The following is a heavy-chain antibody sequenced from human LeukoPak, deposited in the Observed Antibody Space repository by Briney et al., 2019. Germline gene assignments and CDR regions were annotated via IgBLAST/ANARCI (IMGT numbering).Heavy chain of an antibody. Sequence: GASVKVSCKASGGTFSSYAISWVRQAPGQGLEWMGGIIPIFGTANYAQKFQGRVTITADESTSTAYMELSSLRSEDTAVYYCARNLGGGLYLYFDLWGRGTLVTVS. CDR3: ARNLGGGLYLYFDL. CDR2: IIPIFGTA. CDR1: GGTFSSYA. V-gene: IGHV1-69*13. D-gene: IGHD3-3*01. J-gene: IGHJ2*01.